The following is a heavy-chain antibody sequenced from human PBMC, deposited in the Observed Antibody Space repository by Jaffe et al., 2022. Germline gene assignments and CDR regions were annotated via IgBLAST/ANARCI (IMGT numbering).Heavy chain of an antibody. CDR1: GYTFTSYA. CDR2: INAGNGNT. D-gene: IGHD6-19*01. CDR3: ARVSRFSSGWYYYFDY. Sequence: QVQLVQSGAEVKKPGASVKVSCKASGYTFTSYAMHWVRQAPGQRLEWMGWINAGNGNTKYSQKFQGRVTITRDTSASTAYMELSSLRSEDTAVYYCARVSRFSSGWYYYFDYWGQGTLVTVSS. V-gene: IGHV1-3*01. J-gene: IGHJ4*02.